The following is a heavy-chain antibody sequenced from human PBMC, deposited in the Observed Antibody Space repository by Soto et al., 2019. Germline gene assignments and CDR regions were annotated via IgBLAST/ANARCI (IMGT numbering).Heavy chain of an antibody. CDR3: AREHIVVVTATHYYYYGMDV. V-gene: IGHV3-53*01. J-gene: IGHJ6*02. CDR2: IYSGGST. D-gene: IGHD2-21*02. CDR1: GFTVSSNY. Sequence: GGSLRLSCAASGFTVSSNYMSWARQAPGKGLEWVSVIYSGGSTYYADSVKGRFTISRDNSKNTLYLQMNSLRAEDTAVYYCAREHIVVVTATHYYYYGMDVWGQGTTVTVSS.